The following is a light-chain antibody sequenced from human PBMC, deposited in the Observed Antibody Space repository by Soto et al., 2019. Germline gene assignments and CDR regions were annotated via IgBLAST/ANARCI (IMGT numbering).Light chain of an antibody. Sequence: QSALAQPASVSGSPGQSITISCTGTSSDVGGYNYVSWYQHHPGKAPKLMIYEVSKRPSGVPDRFSGSKSGNTASLTVSGLQAEDEADYYCSSYAASSNYVFGTGTKVTVL. CDR2: EVS. V-gene: IGLV2-8*01. CDR1: SSDVGGYNY. CDR3: SSYAASSNYV. J-gene: IGLJ1*01.